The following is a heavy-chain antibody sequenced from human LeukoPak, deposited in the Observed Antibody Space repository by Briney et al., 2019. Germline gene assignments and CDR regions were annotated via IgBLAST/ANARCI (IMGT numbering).Heavy chain of an antibody. CDR1: GGSISSSSYY. V-gene: IGHV4-39*01. D-gene: IGHD3-10*01. J-gene: IGHJ4*02. CDR2: IYYSGST. CDR3: ARVHTSGGVDY. Sequence: SETLSLTCTVPGGSISSSSYYWGWIRQPPGKGLEWVGSIYYSGSTYYNPSLKSRVTISVDTSKNQFSLKLSSVTAADTAVYYCARVHTSGGVDYWGQGTLVTVSS.